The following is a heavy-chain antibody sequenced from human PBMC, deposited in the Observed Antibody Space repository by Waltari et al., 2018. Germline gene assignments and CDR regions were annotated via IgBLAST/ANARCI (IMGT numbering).Heavy chain of an antibody. Sequence: EVQLVESGGGLVQPGGSLRPSCSASTFTFAVVAMNRVRLVSGGGLESVSVISWNGGTIAYADSVKGRFTITRDNTKSSLHLQMHSLRTEDTAVYYCAKDMRLRGILITSVDFWGQGIPVTVSS. CDR2: ISWNGGTI. CDR3: AKDMRLRGILITSVDF. V-gene: IGHV3-9*01. CDR1: TFTFAVVA. J-gene: IGHJ4*02. D-gene: IGHD3-10*01.